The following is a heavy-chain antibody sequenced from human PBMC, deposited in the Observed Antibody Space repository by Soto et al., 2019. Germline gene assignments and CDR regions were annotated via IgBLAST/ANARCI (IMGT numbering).Heavy chain of an antibody. V-gene: IGHV3-7*01. Sequence: GGSLRLSCAASGFTFSSYWMSWVRQAPGKGLEWVANIKQDGSEKYYADSVKGRFTISRDNAKNSLYLQMNSLRAEDTAVYYCARGYYYDSRGYYYDAFNIWGQGTKVTVSS. CDR1: GFTFSSYW. J-gene: IGHJ3*02. D-gene: IGHD3-22*01. CDR3: ARGYYYDSRGYYYDAFNI. CDR2: IKQDGSEK.